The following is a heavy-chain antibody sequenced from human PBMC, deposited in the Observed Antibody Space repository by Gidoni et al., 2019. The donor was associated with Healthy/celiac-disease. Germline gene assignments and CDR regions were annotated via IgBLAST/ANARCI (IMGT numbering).Heavy chain of an antibody. CDR1: GFTFVDYA. J-gene: IGHJ4*02. CDR3: AKDIESERQWLVESYFDY. D-gene: IGHD6-19*01. Sequence: EVQLVESGGGLVQPGRSLRLSCAASGFTFVDYAMHWVRQAPGKGLEWVSGISWNSGSIGYADSVKGRFTISRDNAKNSLYLQMNSLRAEDTALYYCAKDIESERQWLVESYFDYWGQGTLVTVSS. V-gene: IGHV3-9*01. CDR2: ISWNSGSI.